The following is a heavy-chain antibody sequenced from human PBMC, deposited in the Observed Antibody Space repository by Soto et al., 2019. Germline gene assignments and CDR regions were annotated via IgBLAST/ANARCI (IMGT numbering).Heavy chain of an antibody. V-gene: IGHV3-7*01. Sequence: GGSLRLSCAASGFTFSSYWMSWVRQAPGKGLEWVSDINETGGDKYYADSVKGRFTISRDTAKNSLYLQMNNLRAEDTAIYYCVRDWAYSFDYWGQGTLVTVSS. CDR3: VRDWAYSFDY. D-gene: IGHD2-21*01. CDR2: INETGGDK. J-gene: IGHJ4*02. CDR1: GFTFSSYW.